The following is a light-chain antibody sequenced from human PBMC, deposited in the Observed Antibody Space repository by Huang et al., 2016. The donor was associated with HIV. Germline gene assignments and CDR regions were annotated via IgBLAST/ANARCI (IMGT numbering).Light chain of an antibody. CDR2: GAS. V-gene: IGKV3-15*01. CDR1: QSISSD. Sequence: EIVMTQSPATLSVSPGERATLSCKASQSISSDLAWYQQKPGQPPRRLIHGASTRATGIPARFSGSGSGTGFTLTISSLQSEDFAVYHCQQYNNWPYTFGQGTKLEIK. CDR3: QQYNNWPYT. J-gene: IGKJ2*01.